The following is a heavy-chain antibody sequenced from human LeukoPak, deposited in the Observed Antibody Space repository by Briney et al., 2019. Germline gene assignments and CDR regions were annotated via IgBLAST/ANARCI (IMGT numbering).Heavy chain of an antibody. CDR3: ATCPTDKYDDDHADY. V-gene: IGHV3-7*01. CDR2: IKEDGSEK. J-gene: IGHJ4*02. D-gene: IGHD3-3*01. CDR1: GFMFNNYW. Sequence: GGSLRLSCAASGFMFNNYWMSWVRQAPGKGLEWVANIKEDGSEKYYVDSVKGRFTISRDNAKNLLYLQMNSLRAEDRAVYYCATCPTDKYDDDHADYWGQGSLVTVSS.